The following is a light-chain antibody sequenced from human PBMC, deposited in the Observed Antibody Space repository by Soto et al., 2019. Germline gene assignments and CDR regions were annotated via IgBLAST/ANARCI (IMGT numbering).Light chain of an antibody. Sequence: EIVMTQFPATLSVSPGERATLSCRASQSVSSNLAWYQQTPGQAPRLLIYGASTRATGIPARFSGSGSGTEFTLVISSLQSEDFAVYYCQQYHNWPPWTFGQGTKVEIK. CDR1: QSVSSN. CDR3: QQYHNWPPWT. CDR2: GAS. J-gene: IGKJ1*01. V-gene: IGKV3-15*01.